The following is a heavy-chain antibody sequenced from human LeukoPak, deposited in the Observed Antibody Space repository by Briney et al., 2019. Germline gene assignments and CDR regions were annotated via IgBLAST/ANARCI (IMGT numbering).Heavy chain of an antibody. CDR3: ARFPHYYDSSNSYVRFYLDY. Sequence: SETLSLAWSVSGYSISNGYGWGWIRQPPGKGLGWIGSIYHSGATYYNPSLKSRVTISVDTSKNQFSLKLNSVTAADTAVYYCARFPHYYDSSNSYVRFYLDYWGQGSLITVSS. D-gene: IGHD3-22*01. V-gene: IGHV4-38-2*02. J-gene: IGHJ4*02. CDR2: IYHSGAT. CDR1: GYSISNGYG.